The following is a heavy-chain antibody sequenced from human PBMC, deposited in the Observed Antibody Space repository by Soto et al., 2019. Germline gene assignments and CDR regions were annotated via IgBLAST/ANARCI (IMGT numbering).Heavy chain of an antibody. CDR2: IYSGGST. Sequence: GGSLRLSCAASGFTVSSNYMSWVRQAPGKGLEWVSVIYSGGSTYYADSVKGRFTISRDNSKNTLYLQMNSLRAEDTAVYYCAGTLGIAVAGTPVFSDYWGQGTLVTVSS. CDR1: GFTVSSNY. D-gene: IGHD6-19*01. V-gene: IGHV3-66*01. J-gene: IGHJ4*02. CDR3: AGTLGIAVAGTPVFSDY.